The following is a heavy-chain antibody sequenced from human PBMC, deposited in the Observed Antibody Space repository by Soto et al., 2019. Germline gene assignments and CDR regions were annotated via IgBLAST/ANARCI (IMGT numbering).Heavy chain of an antibody. V-gene: IGHV3-53*01. D-gene: IGHD2-8*01. J-gene: IGHJ4*02. CDR3: VRENGNSNAYYFDS. CDR1: GFTVRTSA. Sequence: AGGSLRLSCAASGFTVRTSAMSWVRQVPGKGLEWVAGVHSASNTYYADSVKGRFTISRDTSQNTLYLRLTSLRVDDTAVYYCVRENGNSNAYYFDSWGQGTLVTVSS. CDR2: VHSASNT.